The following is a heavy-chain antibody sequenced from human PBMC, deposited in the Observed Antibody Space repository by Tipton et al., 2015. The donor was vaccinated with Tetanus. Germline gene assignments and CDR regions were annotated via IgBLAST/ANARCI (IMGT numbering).Heavy chain of an antibody. CDR2: IYSSGTT. V-gene: IGHV4-4*07. Sequence: TLSLTCTVSGVSMIDSYWNWIRQTAGKGLEWIGRIYSSGTTNYDPSLRCRVTMSIDTSKNRFSLKLDSVTAADTAIYYCARALKQGANWFDPWGQGPLVTVSS. J-gene: IGHJ5*02. D-gene: IGHD3-16*01. CDR3: ARALKQGANWFDP. CDR1: GVSMIDSY.